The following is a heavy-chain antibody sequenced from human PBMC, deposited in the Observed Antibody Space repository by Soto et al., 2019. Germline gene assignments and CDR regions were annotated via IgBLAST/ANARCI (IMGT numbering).Heavy chain of an antibody. J-gene: IGHJ6*02. V-gene: IGHV4-31*03. Sequence: SETLSLTCTVAGGSISSGGYYWTWIRQHPGKGLEWIGYNYYSGITYYNPSLKSRVTISLDTSKNQFSLKLSSVTAADTAVYYCARGSSIAGLYYGMDVWGQGTTVTVS. CDR3: ARGSSIAGLYYGMDV. D-gene: IGHD6-6*01. CDR2: NYYSGIT. CDR1: GGSISSGGYY.